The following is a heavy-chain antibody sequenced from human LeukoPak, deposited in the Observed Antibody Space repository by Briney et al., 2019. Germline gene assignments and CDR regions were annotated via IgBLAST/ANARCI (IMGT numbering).Heavy chain of an antibody. CDR2: ISGSGGST. CDR3: ARDIVRQWEHLQGREFDY. Sequence: GGSPRLSCAASGFTFSSYAMSWVRQAPGKGLEWVSAISGSGGSTYYADSVKGRFTISRDNSKNTLYLQMNSLRAEDTAVYYCARDIVRQWEHLQGREFDYWGQGTLVTVSS. CDR1: GFTFSSYA. J-gene: IGHJ4*02. D-gene: IGHD1-26*01. V-gene: IGHV3-23*01.